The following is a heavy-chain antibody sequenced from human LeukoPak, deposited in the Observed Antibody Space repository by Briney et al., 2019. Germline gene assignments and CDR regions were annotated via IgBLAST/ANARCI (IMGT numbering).Heavy chain of an antibody. CDR1: GFTFSHYW. Sequence: GGSLRLSCAASGFTFSHYWMTWVRQAPGEGLEWVANMKEDGSQETYVDSVKGRFTISRDNAKNSLYLQMNIVRAEDTAVYYCARYSYKHDCWGQGTLVTVSS. CDR3: ARYSYKHDC. J-gene: IGHJ4*02. D-gene: IGHD2-15*01. CDR2: MKEDGSQE. V-gene: IGHV3-7*01.